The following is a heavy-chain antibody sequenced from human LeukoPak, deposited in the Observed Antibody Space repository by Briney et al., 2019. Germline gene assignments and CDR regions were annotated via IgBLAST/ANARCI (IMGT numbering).Heavy chain of an antibody. V-gene: IGHV1-3*01. Sequence: ASVKVSCKASGYTFTSYAMHWVRQAPGQRLEWMGWINAGNGNTKYSQKFQGRVTIARDTSASTAYMELSSLRSEDTAVYCCARVGYYGSGSYYNDNGMDVWGQGTTVTISS. D-gene: IGHD3-10*01. J-gene: IGHJ6*02. CDR2: INAGNGNT. CDR1: GYTFTSYA. CDR3: ARVGYYGSGSYYNDNGMDV.